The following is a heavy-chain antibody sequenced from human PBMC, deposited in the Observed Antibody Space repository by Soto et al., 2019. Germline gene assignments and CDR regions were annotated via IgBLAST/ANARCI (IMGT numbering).Heavy chain of an antibody. CDR2: INSDGTTI. D-gene: IGHD4-17*01. Sequence: GGSLRRSCAASGFTFSSRWMHWVRQAPGKGLVWVSRINSDGTTITYADSVKGRFTISRDNAKNTLYLQMNSLRAEDTAVYYCARGTQTTVTTRLFDCWGQGTLVTVSS. V-gene: IGHV3-74*01. CDR3: ARGTQTTVTTRLFDC. CDR1: GFTFSSRW. J-gene: IGHJ4*02.